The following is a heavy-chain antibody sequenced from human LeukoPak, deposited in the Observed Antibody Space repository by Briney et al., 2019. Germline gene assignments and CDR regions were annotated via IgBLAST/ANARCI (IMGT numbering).Heavy chain of an antibody. Sequence: SETLSLTCTVSGGSICSYYWSWIRQPAGKGLEWIGRIYTTGSTYYNPSLKSRVTMSVDTSKNQFSLKLSSVTAADTAVYYCARLQLWEYYFDYWGQGTLVTVSS. J-gene: IGHJ4*02. V-gene: IGHV4-4*07. CDR1: GGSICSYY. D-gene: IGHD1-1*01. CDR3: ARLQLWEYYFDY. CDR2: IYTTGST.